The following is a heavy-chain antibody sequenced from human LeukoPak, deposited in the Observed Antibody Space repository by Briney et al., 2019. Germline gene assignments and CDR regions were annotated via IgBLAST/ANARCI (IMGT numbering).Heavy chain of an antibody. CDR2: IYNGDKT. CDR3: ARDGRILGGMAH. Sequence: GGSLRLSCAASGFTVSSNYMSWVRQAPGKGLEWVSVIYNGDKTYYAESVKGRFTISRVNSKNTLYLQMNSLRVEDTAVYYCARDGRILGGMAHWGQGTLVTVSS. J-gene: IGHJ4*02. V-gene: IGHV3-53*01. CDR1: GFTVSSNY. D-gene: IGHD1-26*01.